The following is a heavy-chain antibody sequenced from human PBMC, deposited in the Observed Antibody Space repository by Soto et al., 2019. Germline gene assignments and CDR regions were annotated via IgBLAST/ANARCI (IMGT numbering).Heavy chain of an antibody. CDR1: GFTFNRHP. D-gene: IGHD2-8*01. CDR2: ISHDGNNK. Sequence: QVQLVESGGGVVQPGRSLRLSCAASGFTFNRHPLHWVRQAPGKGLEWVAVISHDGNNKYYADSVKGRFTISRDNSMNMLYLQMHGLRTEDTAIFHCARASGHIYATLHGPFDHWGQGALVTVSS. J-gene: IGHJ4*02. CDR3: ARASGHIYATLHGPFDH. V-gene: IGHV3-30-3*01.